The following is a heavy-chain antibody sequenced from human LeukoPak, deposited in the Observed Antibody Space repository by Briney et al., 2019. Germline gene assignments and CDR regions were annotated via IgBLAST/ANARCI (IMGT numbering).Heavy chain of an antibody. V-gene: IGHV4-59*08. CDR2: IYYSGST. CDR3: ARLPSGWYGSTYWYFDL. D-gene: IGHD6-19*01. Sequence: SETLSLTCTVSGGSISSYYWSWIRQPPGKGLEWIGYIYYSGSTNYNPSLKSRVTISVDTSKNQFSLKLSSATAADTAVYYCARLPSGWYGSTYWYFDLWGRGTLVTVSS. CDR1: GGSISSYY. J-gene: IGHJ2*01.